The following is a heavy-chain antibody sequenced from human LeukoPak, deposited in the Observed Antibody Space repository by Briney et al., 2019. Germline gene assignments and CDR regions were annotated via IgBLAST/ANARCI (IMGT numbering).Heavy chain of an antibody. CDR3: ASTVRYYDSSGWGAFDI. V-gene: IGHV7-4-1*02. D-gene: IGHD3-22*01. CDR1: GYTFTSYA. CDR2: INTNTGNP. Sequence: GASVKVSCKASGYTFTSYAMNWVRQAPGQGLEWMGWINTNTGNPTYAQGFTGRFVFSLDTSVSTAYLQINSLEAEDTAVYYCASTVRYYDSSGWGAFDIWGQGTMVTVSS. J-gene: IGHJ3*02.